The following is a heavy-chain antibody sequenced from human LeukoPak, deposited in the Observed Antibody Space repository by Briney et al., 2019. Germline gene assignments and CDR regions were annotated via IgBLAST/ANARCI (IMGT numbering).Heavy chain of an antibody. Sequence: PGGSLRLSGAASGVTFDDYVMSWVRQAPGKGLEWVSGINWNGGSTGYADSVKGRFTISRDNAKNSLYLQMNSLRAEDTALYYCARDQGTTVTTPAPDYWGQGTLVTVSS. J-gene: IGHJ4*02. D-gene: IGHD4-17*01. CDR3: ARDQGTTVTTPAPDY. CDR1: GVTFDDYV. CDR2: INWNGGST. V-gene: IGHV3-20*04.